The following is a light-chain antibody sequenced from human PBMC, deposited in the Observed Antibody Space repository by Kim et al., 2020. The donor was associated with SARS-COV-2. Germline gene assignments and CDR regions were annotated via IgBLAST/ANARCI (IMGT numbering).Light chain of an antibody. V-gene: IGKV3-20*01. J-gene: IGKJ2*01. CDR3: QQYGTSPLYT. CDR1: QSVGSDY. CDR2: GAT. Sequence: SPGERATLSCRATQSVGSDYLAWYQQKPGQAPRLLIYGATTRATGIPDRFSGSGSGTDFTLTISRLEPEDFAVYYCQQYGTSPLYTFGQGTKLEI.